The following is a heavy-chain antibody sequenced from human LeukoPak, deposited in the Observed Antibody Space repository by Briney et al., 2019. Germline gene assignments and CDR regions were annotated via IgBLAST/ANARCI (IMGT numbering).Heavy chain of an antibody. Sequence: PSETLSLTCTVSGGSISSSSYYWGWIRQPPGKGLEWIGSIYYSGSTYYNPSLKSRVTISVDTSKNQFSLKLSSVTAADAAVYYCARLNFYDNTGPLDYWGQGTLVTVSS. CDR1: GGSISSSSYY. J-gene: IGHJ4*02. V-gene: IGHV4-39*01. CDR2: IYYSGST. CDR3: ARLNFYDNTGPLDY. D-gene: IGHD3-22*01.